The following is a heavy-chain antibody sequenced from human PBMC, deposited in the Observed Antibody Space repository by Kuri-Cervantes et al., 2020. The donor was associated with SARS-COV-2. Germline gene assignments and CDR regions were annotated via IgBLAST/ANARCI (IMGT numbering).Heavy chain of an antibody. V-gene: IGHV3-69-1*01. Sequence: GGPLRSSCTGSRFTFSDYYMNLVRKAPGKGLEWVSSISSSSTIYYADSVKGRFTISRDNAKNSLYLQMNSLRDENTAVYYCATVGERTTVTTPYYFDYWGHGPRVTVSS. CDR1: RFTFSDYY. J-gene: IGHJ4*01. CDR2: ISSSSTI. D-gene: IGHD4-11*01. CDR3: ATVGERTTVTTPYYFDY.